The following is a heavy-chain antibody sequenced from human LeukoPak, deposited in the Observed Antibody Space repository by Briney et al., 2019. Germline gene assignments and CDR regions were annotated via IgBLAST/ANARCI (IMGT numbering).Heavy chain of an antibody. J-gene: IGHJ6*02. D-gene: IGHD1-26*01. CDR2: INHSGST. Sequence: SETLSLTCAVYGGSFSGYYWSWIRQPPGKGLEWIGEINHSGSTNYNPSLKSRVTISVDTSKNQFSLKLSSVAAADTAVYYCARGPRGATEPNYYYGMDVWGQGTTVTVSS. CDR3: ARGPRGATEPNYYYGMDV. CDR1: GGSFSGYY. V-gene: IGHV4-34*01.